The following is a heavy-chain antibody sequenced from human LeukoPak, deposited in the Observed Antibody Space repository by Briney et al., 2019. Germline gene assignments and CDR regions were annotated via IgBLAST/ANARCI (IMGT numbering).Heavy chain of an antibody. CDR1: GYSISSGYY. J-gene: IGHJ4*02. V-gene: IGHV4-38-2*01. CDR2: IYHSGST. Sequence: SETLFLTCAVSGYSISSGYYWGWIRQPPGKGLEWIGSIYHSGSTYYNPSLKSRVTISVDTSKNQFSLKLSSVTAADTAVYYCARHDYSNYSPKYWGQGTLVTVSS. CDR3: ARHDYSNYSPKY. D-gene: IGHD4-11*01.